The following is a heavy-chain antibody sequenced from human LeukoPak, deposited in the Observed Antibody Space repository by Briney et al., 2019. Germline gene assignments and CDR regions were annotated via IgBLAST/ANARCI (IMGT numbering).Heavy chain of an antibody. CDR3: ASRGSLPYNWFDP. Sequence: GGSLRLSCAASGFTFSSYAMSWVRQAPGKGLEWVSAISGSGGSTYYADSVKGRFTISRGNSKNTLYLQMNSLRAEDTAVYYCASRGSLPYNWFDPWGQGTLVTVSS. V-gene: IGHV3-23*01. CDR2: ISGSGGST. CDR1: GFTFSSYA. J-gene: IGHJ5*02. D-gene: IGHD2-15*01.